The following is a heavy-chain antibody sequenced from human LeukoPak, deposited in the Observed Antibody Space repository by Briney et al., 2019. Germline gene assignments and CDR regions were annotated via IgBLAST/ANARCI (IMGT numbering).Heavy chain of an antibody. CDR3: AKCSSWGSLYFDY. D-gene: IGHD7-27*01. CDR1: GGSISSYY. Sequence: PSETLSLTCTVSGGSISSYYWSWIRQPPGKGLEWIGYIYYSGSTNYNPSLKSRVTISVDTSKNQFSLKLSSVTAADMAVYYCAKCSSWGSLYFDYWGQGTLVTVSS. CDR2: IYYSGST. V-gene: IGHV4-59*01. J-gene: IGHJ4*02.